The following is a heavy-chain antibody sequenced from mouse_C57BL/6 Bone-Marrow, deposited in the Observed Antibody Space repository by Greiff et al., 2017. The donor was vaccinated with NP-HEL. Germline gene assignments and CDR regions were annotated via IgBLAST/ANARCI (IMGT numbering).Heavy chain of an antibody. Sequence: QVQLQQPGAELVKPGASVKVSCKASGYTFTSYWMHWVQQRPGQGLEWIGRIHPSDSDTNYNQKFKGKATLTVDKSSSTAYMQLSSLTSEDSAVDYCAIRNDYYGSSYEGYFDYWGQGTTLTVSS. D-gene: IGHD1-1*01. CDR3: AIRNDYYGSSYEGYFDY. CDR2: IHPSDSDT. V-gene: IGHV1-74*01. CDR1: GYTFTSYW. J-gene: IGHJ2*01.